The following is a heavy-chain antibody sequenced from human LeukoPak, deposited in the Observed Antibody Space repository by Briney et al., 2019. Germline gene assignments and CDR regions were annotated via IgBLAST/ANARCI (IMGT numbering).Heavy chain of an antibody. CDR2: ISSGSSYI. Sequence: GGSLRLSCAASGFTFSTYSMNWVRQAPGKGLEWVSSISSGSSYISYADSVKGRFTVSRDNAKNSLYLQMNSLRAEDTAVYYCASIYGNHAVDFWGQGTLVTVSS. CDR3: ASIYGNHAVDF. J-gene: IGHJ4*02. CDR1: GFTFSTYS. V-gene: IGHV3-21*01. D-gene: IGHD4-11*01.